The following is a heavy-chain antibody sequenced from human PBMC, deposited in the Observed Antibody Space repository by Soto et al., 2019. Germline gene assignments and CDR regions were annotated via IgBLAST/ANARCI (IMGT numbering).Heavy chain of an antibody. D-gene: IGHD5-18*01. J-gene: IGHJ4*02. CDR3: ARDLDYSYGYVLDY. V-gene: IGHV1-3*01. Sequence: ASVKVSCKASGYTFTSYAMHWVRQAPGQRLEWMGWINAGNGNTKYSQKFQGRVTITRDTSASTAYMELRSLRSDDTAVYYCARDLDYSYGYVLDYWGQGTLVTVSS. CDR2: INAGNGNT. CDR1: GYTFTSYA.